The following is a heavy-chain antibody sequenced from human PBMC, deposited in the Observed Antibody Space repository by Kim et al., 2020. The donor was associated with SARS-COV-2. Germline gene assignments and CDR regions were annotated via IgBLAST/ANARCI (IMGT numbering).Heavy chain of an antibody. CDR1: GGSISSGDYY. CDR2: IYYSGST. Sequence: SETLSLTCTVSGGSISSGDYYWSWIRQPPGKGLEWIGYIYYSGSTYYNPSLKSRVTISVDTSKNQFSLKLSSVTAADTAVYYCARYLYYYDSSGLPETEGYFQHWGQGTLVTVSS. D-gene: IGHD3-22*01. CDR3: ARYLYYYDSSGLPETEGYFQH. J-gene: IGHJ1*01. V-gene: IGHV4-30-4*01.